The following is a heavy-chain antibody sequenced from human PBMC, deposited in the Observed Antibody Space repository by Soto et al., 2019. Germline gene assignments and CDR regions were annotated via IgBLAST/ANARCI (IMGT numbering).Heavy chain of an antibody. J-gene: IGHJ4*02. Sequence: EVQLLESGGGLVQSGGSLRLSCAASGFTFSSFAMNWVRQAPGKGLEWVSTISVSGDTTTYADSVKGRFTISRDNSMDTLYLQMNSLRAEDMALYFCAKDGVGWVTTVSYFDSWGQGTRVTVSS. CDR1: GFTFSSFA. D-gene: IGHD4-4*01. CDR3: AKDGVGWVTTVSYFDS. V-gene: IGHV3-23*01. CDR2: ISVSGDTT.